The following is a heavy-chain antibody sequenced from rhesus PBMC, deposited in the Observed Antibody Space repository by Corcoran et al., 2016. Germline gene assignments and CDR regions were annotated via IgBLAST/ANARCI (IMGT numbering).Heavy chain of an antibody. CDR1: GYSISSGYD. CDR2: IYGSSGST. J-gene: IGHJ4*01. V-gene: IGHV4-127*01. CDR3: ARDRTTVGYFDY. D-gene: IGHD4-29*01. Sequence: QVQLQESGPGLVKPSETLSLTCAVSGYSISSGYDWSWIRQPPGKGLEWIGYIYGSSGSTNYNPSLKNRVTISKDTSKNQFSLKLSSVTAADTAVYYCARDRTTVGYFDYWGQGVLVTVSS.